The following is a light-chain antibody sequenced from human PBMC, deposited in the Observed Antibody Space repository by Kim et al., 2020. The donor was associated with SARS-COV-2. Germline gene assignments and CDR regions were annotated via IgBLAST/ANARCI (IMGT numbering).Light chain of an antibody. J-gene: IGLJ3*02. V-gene: IGLV3-19*01. CDR3: SSRDTSGDLWV. CDR1: TLGSHH. CDR2: GEN. Sequence: SSELTQDPAVSVALGQTVTITCQGDTLGSHHAGWYRQEPGHVPLLVIYGENKRPSGIPDRFSGSSSGNTASLTITGAQAADEADYYCSSRDTSGDLWVFGGGTRLTVL.